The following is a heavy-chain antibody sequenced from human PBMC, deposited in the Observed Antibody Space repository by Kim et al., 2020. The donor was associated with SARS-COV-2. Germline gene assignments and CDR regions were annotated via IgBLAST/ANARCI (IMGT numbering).Heavy chain of an antibody. D-gene: IGHD2-2*01. J-gene: IGHJ3*02. CDR2: TYYRSKWYN. CDR3: AREGAGIVVVPAAKGAHDAFDI. CDR1: GDSVSSNSAA. V-gene: IGHV6-1*01. Sequence: SQTLSLTCAISGDSVSSNSAAWNWIRQSPSRGLEWLGRTYYRSKWYNDYAVSVKSRITINPDTSKNQFSLQLNSVTPEDTAVYYCAREGAGIVVVPAAKGAHDAFDIWGQGTMVTVSS.